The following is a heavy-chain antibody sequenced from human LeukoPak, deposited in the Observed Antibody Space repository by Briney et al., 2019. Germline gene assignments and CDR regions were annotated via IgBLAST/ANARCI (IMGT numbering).Heavy chain of an antibody. Sequence: SETLSLTCTVSGGSISGSYYWVWIRQPPGKGLEWIGSIYYSRSTYYNPSLKRRVTISVDTSKNQFSLKLSSVTAADTAVYYCARVPTVTFFDYWGQGTLVTVSS. CDR3: ARVPTVTFFDY. V-gene: IGHV4-39*01. D-gene: IGHD4-17*01. CDR2: IYYSRST. CDR1: GGSISGSYY. J-gene: IGHJ4*02.